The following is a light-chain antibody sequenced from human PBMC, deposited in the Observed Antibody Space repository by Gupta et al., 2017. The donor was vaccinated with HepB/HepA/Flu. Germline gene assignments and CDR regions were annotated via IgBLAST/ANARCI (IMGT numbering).Light chain of an antibody. CDR3: QQYSSYPRT. CDR1: QSISSW. Sequence: DIQMTQSPSTLSASVGDRVTITCRASQSISSWLAWYQQKPGKAPKVLIYTASSLESGVPSRFSGSGSGTEFTLTISSLQPDDFATYYCQQYSSYPRTFDQGTKVEIK. J-gene: IGKJ1*01. V-gene: IGKV1-5*03. CDR2: TAS.